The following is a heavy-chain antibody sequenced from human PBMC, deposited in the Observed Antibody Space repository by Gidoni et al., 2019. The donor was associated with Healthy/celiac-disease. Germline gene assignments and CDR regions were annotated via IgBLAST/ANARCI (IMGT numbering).Heavy chain of an antibody. Sequence: QGQLVQSGAEVKKPEASVKVSCKASGYTFTSYGLSWVRQAPGQGLEWMGWISAYNGNTNYAQKLQGRVTMTTDTSTSTAYMELRSLRSDDTAVYYCARDASVHAYDSSGYYYYYYGMDVWGQGTTVTVSS. CDR3: ARDASVHAYDSSGYYYYYYGMDV. D-gene: IGHD3-22*01. CDR1: GYTFTSYG. J-gene: IGHJ6*02. CDR2: ISAYNGNT. V-gene: IGHV1-18*04.